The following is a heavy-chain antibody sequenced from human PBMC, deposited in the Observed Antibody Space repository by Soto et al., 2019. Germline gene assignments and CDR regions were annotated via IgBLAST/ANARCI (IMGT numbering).Heavy chain of an antibody. Sequence: QVQLQESGPGLVKPSETLSLNCTVSGGSISSYYWSWIRQSPGKGLEWIGYIYYSGSTNYNPSLKGRVTVSVDTSKNQFSLQLSSVTAADTAGYYCARGSSGWPPRFDYWGQGTLVTVSS. CDR2: IYYSGST. D-gene: IGHD6-19*01. J-gene: IGHJ4*02. CDR1: GGSISSYY. V-gene: IGHV4-59*01. CDR3: ARGSSGWPPRFDY.